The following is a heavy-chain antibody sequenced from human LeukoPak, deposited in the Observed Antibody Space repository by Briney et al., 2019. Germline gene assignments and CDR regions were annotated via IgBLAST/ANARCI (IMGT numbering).Heavy chain of an antibody. Sequence: QAGGSLRLSCAASGFTFSSYWMSWVRQAPGKGLEWVANIKQDGSEKYYVDSVKGRFTISRDNAKNSLYLQMNSLRAEDTAVYYCARDRDDFWSGYLSHMDVWGKGTTVTVSS. CDR1: GFTFSSYW. D-gene: IGHD3-3*01. CDR3: ARDRDDFWSGYLSHMDV. CDR2: IKQDGSEK. J-gene: IGHJ6*03. V-gene: IGHV3-7*01.